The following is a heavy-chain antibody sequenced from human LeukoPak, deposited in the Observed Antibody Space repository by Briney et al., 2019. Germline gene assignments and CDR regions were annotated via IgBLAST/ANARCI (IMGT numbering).Heavy chain of an antibody. CDR3: ARVSTGYSSGWYQTD. V-gene: IGHV4-61*05. J-gene: IGHJ4*02. CDR2: IYYSGST. CDR1: GGSISSSSYY. D-gene: IGHD6-19*01. Sequence: PSETLSLTCTVSGGSISSSSYYWGWIRRPPGKGLEWIRYIYYSGSTNYNPSLKSRVTISVDTSKNQFSLKLSSVTAADTAVYYCARVSTGYSSGWYQTDWGQGTLVTVSS.